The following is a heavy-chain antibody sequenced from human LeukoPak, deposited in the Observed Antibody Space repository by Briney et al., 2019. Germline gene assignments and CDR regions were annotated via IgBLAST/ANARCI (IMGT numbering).Heavy chain of an antibody. CDR3: ARWGSSGMEAFDI. D-gene: IGHD6-25*01. CDR2: IYYSGST. J-gene: IGHJ3*02. CDR1: GGSTSSSSYF. Sequence: PSETLSLTCTVSGGSTSSSSYFWGWLRQPPGKGLEWIGSIYYSGSTYYNPSLKSRVTISVDTSKNQFSLKLSSVTAADTAVYYCARWGSSGMEAFDIWGQGTMVTVSS. V-gene: IGHV4-39*01.